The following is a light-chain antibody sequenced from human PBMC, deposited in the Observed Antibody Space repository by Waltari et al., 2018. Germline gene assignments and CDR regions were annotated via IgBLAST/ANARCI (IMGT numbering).Light chain of an antibody. CDR1: NSDVGAYNY. CDR2: EVT. Sequence: QSVLTQPPSATGSPGQSVTISCTGTNSDVGAYNYVSWYQQHPGKVPKLLIYEVTKRPAGGPDRFSGSKSGNTASLTVSRLQADDEADYYCSSYAHNNHFVFGTGTKVTVL. CDR3: SSYAHNNHFV. V-gene: IGLV2-8*01. J-gene: IGLJ1*01.